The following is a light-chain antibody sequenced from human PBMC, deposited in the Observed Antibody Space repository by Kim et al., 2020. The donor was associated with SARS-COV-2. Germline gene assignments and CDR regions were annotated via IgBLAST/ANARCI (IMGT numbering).Light chain of an antibody. Sequence: SYELTQRPSVSVSPGQTASITCSGDKLGDKYACWYQQKPGQSPVLLIYQDSKRPSGIPERFSGSNSGNTATLTISGTQAMDEADYYCQAWDSSTVVFGGGTQLTVL. CDR2: QDS. V-gene: IGLV3-1*01. CDR3: QAWDSSTVV. CDR1: KLGDKY. J-gene: IGLJ2*01.